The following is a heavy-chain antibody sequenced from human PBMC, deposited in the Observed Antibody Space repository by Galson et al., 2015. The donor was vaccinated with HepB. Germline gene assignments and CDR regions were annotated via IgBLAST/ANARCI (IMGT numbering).Heavy chain of an antibody. V-gene: IGHV3-30-3*01. Sequence: SLRLSCAASGFIFRNYAMHWVRQAPGKGLEWLGHISYDGSDKYFGDSVRGRFTISRDNSRNTVFLHMNSLRIEDTAVYYCARGPPEAFCGGDCSAYLDYGGQGTLVTVSS. J-gene: IGHJ4*02. CDR2: ISYDGSDK. CDR1: GFIFRNYA. D-gene: IGHD2-21*02. CDR3: ARGPPEAFCGGDCSAYLDY.